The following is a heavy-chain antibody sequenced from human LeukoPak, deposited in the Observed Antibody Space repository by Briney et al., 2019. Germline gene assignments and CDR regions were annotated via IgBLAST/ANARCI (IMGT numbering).Heavy chain of an antibody. Sequence: GGSLRLSCAASGFTFSSYWMSWVRQAPGKGLEWVANIKQDGSEKYYVDSVKGRFTISRHNAKNSLFLQMNSLRAEDTAVYYCARVGHCSGGSCYHYYYYMDVWGKGTTVTVSS. CDR2: IKQDGSEK. J-gene: IGHJ6*03. D-gene: IGHD2-15*01. V-gene: IGHV3-7*01. CDR3: ARVGHCSGGSCYHYYYYMDV. CDR1: GFTFSSYW.